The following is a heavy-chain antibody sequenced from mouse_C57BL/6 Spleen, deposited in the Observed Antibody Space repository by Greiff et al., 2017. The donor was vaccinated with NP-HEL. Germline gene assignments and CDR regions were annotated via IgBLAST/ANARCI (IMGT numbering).Heavy chain of an antibody. CDR2: ISNGGGST. CDR3: ARPITTAGYFDV. Sequence: EVMLVESGGGLVQPGGSLKLSCAASGFTFSDYYMYWVRQTPEKRLEWVAYISNGGGSTYYPDTVKGRFTISRDNAKNTLYLQMSRLKSEDTAMYYCARPITTAGYFDVWGTGTTVTVSS. J-gene: IGHJ1*03. V-gene: IGHV5-12*01. CDR1: GFTFSDYY. D-gene: IGHD1-1*01.